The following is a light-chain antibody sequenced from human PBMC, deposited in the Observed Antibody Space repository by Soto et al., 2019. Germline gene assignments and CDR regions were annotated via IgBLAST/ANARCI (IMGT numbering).Light chain of an antibody. CDR1: QSVNSKY. CDR2: GAS. CDR3: QQFGSSPAEYT. Sequence: EIVLTQSPGTLSLSPGGGATLSCRASQSVNSKYLAWYQHKPGQAPRLLIYGASTRATGIPDRFSGSGSGTDFTLTISRLETEDFAVYSCQQFGSSPAEYTFGQGTKLEIK. J-gene: IGKJ2*01. V-gene: IGKV3-20*01.